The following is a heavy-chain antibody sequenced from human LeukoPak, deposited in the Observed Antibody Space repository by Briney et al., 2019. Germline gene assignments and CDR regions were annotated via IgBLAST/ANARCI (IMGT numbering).Heavy chain of an antibody. J-gene: IGHJ1*01. CDR1: GLTFSSHW. CDR2: ITNDGSST. D-gene: IGHD2-21*01. CDR3: VTDCGTLNPGGH. Sequence: QSGGSLRLSCAASGLTFSSHWMHWVRQAPGKGLVWVSRITNDGSSTTYADSVKGRFTISRDNAKNMLYLQVNSLRVEDTAVYYCVTDCGTLNPGGHWGQGTLVTVSS. V-gene: IGHV3-74*01.